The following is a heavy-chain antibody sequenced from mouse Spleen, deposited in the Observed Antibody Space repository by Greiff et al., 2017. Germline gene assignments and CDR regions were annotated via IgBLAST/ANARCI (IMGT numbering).Heavy chain of an antibody. CDR3: AKHYGPYYAMDY. CDR2: IDPSDSYT. CDR1: GFTFTSYW. D-gene: IGHD1-1*01. V-gene: IGHV1-59*01. Sequence: VQLQQPGAELVRPGTSVKLSCKASGFTFTSYWMHWVKQRPGQGLEWIGVIDPSDSYTNYNQKFKGKATLTVDTSSSTAYMQLSSLTSEDSAVYYCAKHYGPYYAMDYWGQGTSVTVSS. J-gene: IGHJ4*01.